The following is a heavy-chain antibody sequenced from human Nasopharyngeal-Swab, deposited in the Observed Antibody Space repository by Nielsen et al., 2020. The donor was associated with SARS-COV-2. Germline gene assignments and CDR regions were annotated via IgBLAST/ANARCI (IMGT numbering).Heavy chain of an antibody. CDR1: GGSISTYY. Sequence: SETLSLTCTVSGGSISTYYWSWIRQPPGRGLEWIGYIHSSGTTNYQPSLKSRVTISVDTSKNQFSLKLSSVTAADTAGYYFAKDHSYYDSNGYYFDYWGLGTLVTVSS. V-gene: IGHV4-59*01. J-gene: IGHJ4*01. CDR2: IHSSGTT. CDR3: AKDHSYYDSNGYYFDY. D-gene: IGHD3-22*01.